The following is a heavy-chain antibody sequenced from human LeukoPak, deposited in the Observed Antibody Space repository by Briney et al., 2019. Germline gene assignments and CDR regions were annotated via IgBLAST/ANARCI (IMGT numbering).Heavy chain of an antibody. CDR3: ARDNGDYGDYADY. CDR2: IKQDGSEK. Sequence: GGSLRLSCAASGFTFSSYSMNWVRQAPGKGLEWVANIKQDGSEKYYADSVKGRFTISRDNAKNSLYLQMNSLRAEDTAVYYCARDNGDYGDYADYWGQGTLVTVSS. V-gene: IGHV3-7*01. D-gene: IGHD4-17*01. CDR1: GFTFSSYS. J-gene: IGHJ4*02.